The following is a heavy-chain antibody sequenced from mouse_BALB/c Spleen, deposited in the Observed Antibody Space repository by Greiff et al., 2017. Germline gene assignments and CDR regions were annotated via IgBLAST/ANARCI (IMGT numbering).Heavy chain of an antibody. J-gene: IGHJ4*01. CDR1: GFTFTDYY. V-gene: IGHV7-3*02. Sequence: EVKLVESGGGLVQPGGSLRLSCATSGFTFTDYYMSWVRQPPGKALEWLGFIRDKANGYKTEYSASVKGRFTISRDNSQSILYLQMNTLRTGDSATDYWARGYDGSSPHCAMDYWGQGTSVTVSA. D-gene: IGHD1-1*01. CDR3: ARGYDGSSPHCAMDY. CDR2: IRDKANGYKT.